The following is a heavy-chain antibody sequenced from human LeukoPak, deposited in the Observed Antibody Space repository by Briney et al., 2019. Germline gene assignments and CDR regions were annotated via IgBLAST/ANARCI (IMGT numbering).Heavy chain of an antibody. J-gene: IGHJ6*02. CDR2: IRYDGRNK. CDR3: AKDDIVVVPAALGTYYYYGMDV. D-gene: IGHD2-2*01. Sequence: GGSLRLSCAASGFTFSSYGMHWVRQAPGKGLEWVAFIRYDGRNKYYADSVKGRFTISRDNSKNTLYLQMNSLRAEDTAVYYCAKDDIVVVPAALGTYYYYGMDVWGQGTTVTVSS. V-gene: IGHV3-30*02. CDR1: GFTFSSYG.